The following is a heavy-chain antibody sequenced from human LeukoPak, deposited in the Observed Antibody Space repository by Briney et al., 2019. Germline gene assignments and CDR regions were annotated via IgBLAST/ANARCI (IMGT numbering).Heavy chain of an antibody. CDR2: IYSGGST. CDR1: GFTVSSNY. D-gene: IGHD3-22*01. CDR3: ARGFLSYYDSGGFDY. Sequence: GGSLRLSCAASGFTVSSNYMSWVRQAPGKGLEWVSVIYSGGSTYYADSVKGRFTISRDNSKNTLYLQMNSLRAEDTAVYYCARGFLSYYDSGGFDYWGQGTLATVSS. V-gene: IGHV3-66*01. J-gene: IGHJ4*02.